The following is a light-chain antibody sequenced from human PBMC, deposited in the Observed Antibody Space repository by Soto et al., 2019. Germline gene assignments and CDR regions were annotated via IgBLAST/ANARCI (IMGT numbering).Light chain of an antibody. CDR3: SSYTRRNTVV. CDR2: GVS. Sequence: QSALTQPASVSGSLGQSITISCTGTSSDVGSYNYVSWYQQHPGKAPKLMIYGVSNRPSGVSNRFSASKSGNTAFLTISGLQAEDEADYYCSSYTRRNTVVFGGGTKLTVL. CDR1: SSDVGSYNY. V-gene: IGLV2-14*01. J-gene: IGLJ2*01.